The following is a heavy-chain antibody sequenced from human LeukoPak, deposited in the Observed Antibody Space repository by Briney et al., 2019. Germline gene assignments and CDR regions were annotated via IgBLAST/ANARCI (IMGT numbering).Heavy chain of an antibody. J-gene: IGHJ4*02. CDR1: GGSISSSYY. CDR2: IYYDGST. V-gene: IGHV4-39*07. D-gene: IGHD1-26*01. Sequence: SETLSLTCTVSGGSISSSYYWGWIRQPPGKGLEWVGHIYYDGSTYYNPSLKSRVTISVDTSKNQFSLKLSSVTAADTAVYYCARGRGSYPEFDCWGQGTLVTVSS. CDR3: ARGRGSYPEFDC.